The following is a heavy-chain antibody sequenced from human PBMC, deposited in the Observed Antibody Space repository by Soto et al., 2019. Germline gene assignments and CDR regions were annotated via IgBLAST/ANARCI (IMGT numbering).Heavy chain of an antibody. CDR2: IIPIFGTA. Sequence: QVQLVQSGAEVKKPGSSVKVSCKASGGIFSSYAISWVRQAPGQGLEWMGGIIPIFGTANYAQKFQGRVTITADESTSTAYMELSSLRSEDTAVYYCARDFREQWLVRYSYYGMDVWGQGTTVTVSS. CDR3: ARDFREQWLVRYSYYGMDV. D-gene: IGHD6-19*01. V-gene: IGHV1-69*01. J-gene: IGHJ6*02. CDR1: GGIFSSYA.